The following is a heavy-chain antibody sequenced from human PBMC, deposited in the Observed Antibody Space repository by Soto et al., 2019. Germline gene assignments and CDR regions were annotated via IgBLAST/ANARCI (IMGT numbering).Heavy chain of an antibody. V-gene: IGHV6-1*01. CDR2: TYYRSKWYY. Sequence: SRSLSLTCAIAGDSVSSNSAGWSWVRQSPSRGLEWLGRTYYRSKWYYEYAVSVRGRITINPDTSKNQYSLQLNSVTPEDTAVYFFLRWYHYSRNLFSYSGQGSLVSGSA. D-gene: IGHD4-4*01. CDR3: LRWYHYSRNLFSY. J-gene: IGHJ4*01. CDR1: GDSVSSNSAG.